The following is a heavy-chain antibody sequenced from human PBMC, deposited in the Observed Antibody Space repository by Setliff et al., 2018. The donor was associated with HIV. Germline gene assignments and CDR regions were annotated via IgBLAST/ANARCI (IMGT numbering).Heavy chain of an antibody. CDR1: GFTFSSYS. CDR2: ISPSGTYI. CDR3: ARVSRYYGSGSPDH. J-gene: IGHJ4*02. D-gene: IGHD3-10*01. Sequence: PGGSLRLSCAASGFTFSSYSMNWVRQAPGKGLEWVSFISPSGTYIHYADSLKGRFTISRDNAKNSLYLQMNSLRAEDTAVYYCARVSRYYGSGSPDHWGQGTLVTVSS. V-gene: IGHV3-21*01.